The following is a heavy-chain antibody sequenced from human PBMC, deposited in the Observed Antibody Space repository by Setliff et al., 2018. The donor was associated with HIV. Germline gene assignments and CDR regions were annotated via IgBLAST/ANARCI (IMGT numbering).Heavy chain of an antibody. D-gene: IGHD6-13*01. CDR3: ARGHSSSWTGNSYMGPSPGFDY. J-gene: IGHJ4*02. CDR2: ISAYNGDT. V-gene: IGHV1-18*01. Sequence: ASVKVSCKASGYTLTSYGISWVRQAPGQGLEWMGWISAYNGDTKYAPKVQGRVTMTTDTSTTIAYMELRSLRSNDTAVYYCARGHSSSWTGNSYMGPSPGFDYWGQGTLVTVSS. CDR1: GYTLTSYG.